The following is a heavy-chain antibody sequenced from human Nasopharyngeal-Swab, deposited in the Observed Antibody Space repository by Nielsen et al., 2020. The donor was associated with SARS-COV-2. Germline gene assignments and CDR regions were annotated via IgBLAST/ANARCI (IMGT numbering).Heavy chain of an antibody. D-gene: IGHD3-3*01. J-gene: IGHJ4*02. CDR2: IYPGDSDT. V-gene: IGHV5-51*01. Sequence: VRQMPGKGLEWMGIIYPGDSDTRYSPSFQGQVTISADKSISTAYLQWSSLKASDTAMYYCARQSGDFWSDQYHFDYWGQGTLVTVSS. CDR3: ARQSGDFWSDQYHFDY.